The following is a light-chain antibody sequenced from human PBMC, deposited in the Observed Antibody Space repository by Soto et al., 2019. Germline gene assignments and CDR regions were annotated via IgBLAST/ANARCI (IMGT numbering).Light chain of an antibody. CDR3: SSYAGSNNHVV. CDR2: EVS. J-gene: IGLJ2*01. CDR1: SSDVGGYNY. Sequence: QSALTQPPSASGSPGQSVTISCTGTSSDVGGYNYVSWYQQHPGKAPKLMIYEVSKRPSGVPDRFSGSKSGNTASLTVSGLQDEDEADYYCSSYAGSNNHVVFGGGTQLTVL. V-gene: IGLV2-8*01.